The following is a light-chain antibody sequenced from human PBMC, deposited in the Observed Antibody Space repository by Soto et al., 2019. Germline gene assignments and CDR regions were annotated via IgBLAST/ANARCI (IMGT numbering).Light chain of an antibody. CDR1: SSDVGVSRS. CDR2: DVT. V-gene: IGLV2-11*01. J-gene: IGLJ1*01. Sequence: QSVLTQPRSVSGSPGQSVTISGTGTSSDVGVSRSVSWYQQHPGKAPKLIISDVTKRPSGVPYRFSGSKSGNTASLTISGLQAADEADYYCCSYEGRFFFGTGTKVTVL. CDR3: CSYEGRFF.